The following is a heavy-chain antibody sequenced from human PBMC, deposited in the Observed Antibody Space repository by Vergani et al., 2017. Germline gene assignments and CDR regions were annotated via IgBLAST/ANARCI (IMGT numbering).Heavy chain of an antibody. J-gene: IGHJ6*03. D-gene: IGHD5-18*01. CDR3: ARASVETTMRRREYYYYMDV. Sequence: QVQLQESGPGLVKASQTLSLTCTVSGGSISSGGYYWSWIRQHPGKGLEWIGYIYYSGNTYFNPSLKNRVSMSADTSKNQVSLKVSSVTAADTAVYYCARASVETTMRRREYYYYMDVWGEGTTVTVSS. V-gene: IGHV4-31*03. CDR1: GGSISSGGYY. CDR2: IYYSGNT.